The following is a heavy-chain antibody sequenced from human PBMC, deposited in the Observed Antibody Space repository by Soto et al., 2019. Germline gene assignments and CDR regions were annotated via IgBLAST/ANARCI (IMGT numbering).Heavy chain of an antibody. D-gene: IGHD3-22*01. CDR1: GFTFINAW. J-gene: IGHJ4*02. CDR3: ATAYYDSSGYDY. Sequence: TGGSLRLSCAASGFTFINAWMTWVRQAPGKGLEWVGRVKSQTNGGTTEYAAPVKGRFTISRADSESALYLQMNSLKTEDTAVYYCATAYYDSSGYDYWGQGTPVTVSS. V-gene: IGHV3-15*01. CDR2: VKSQTNGGTT.